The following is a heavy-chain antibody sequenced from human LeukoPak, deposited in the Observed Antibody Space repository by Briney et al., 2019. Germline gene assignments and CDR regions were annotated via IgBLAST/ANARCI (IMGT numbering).Heavy chain of an antibody. V-gene: IGHV4-31*03. CDR3: ARLRHNGYSYGYVDY. Sequence: SETLSLTCTVSAGSISSGGYYWSWIRQHPGKGLEWIGYIYYSRSTYYNPSLRSRITISLDTSKNQFSLKLSSVIAADTAVYYCARLRHNGYSYGYVDYWGQGTLVTVSS. J-gene: IGHJ4*02. CDR2: IYYSRST. CDR1: AGSISSGGYY. D-gene: IGHD5-18*01.